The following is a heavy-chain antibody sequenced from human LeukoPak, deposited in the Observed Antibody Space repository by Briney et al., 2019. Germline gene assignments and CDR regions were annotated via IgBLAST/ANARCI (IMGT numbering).Heavy chain of an antibody. D-gene: IGHD4-23*01. J-gene: IGHJ3*02. Sequence: GGSLRLSCAASGFTFSSYSMNWVRQAPGKGLEWVSSISSSSSYIYYADSVKGRFTISRDNAKNSLYLQMNGLRAEDTAVYYCARQYDYGGNSVGGAFDIWGQGTMVTVSS. V-gene: IGHV3-21*01. CDR3: ARQYDYGGNSVGGAFDI. CDR2: ISSSSSYI. CDR1: GFTFSSYS.